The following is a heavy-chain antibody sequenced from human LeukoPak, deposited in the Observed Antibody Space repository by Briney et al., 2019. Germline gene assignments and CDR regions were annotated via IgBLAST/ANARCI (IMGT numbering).Heavy chain of an antibody. CDR2: IYYSGST. V-gene: IGHV4-59*01. Sequence: KASETLSLTCTVSGGSISSYYWSWIRQPPGKGLEWIGYIYYSGSTNYNPSLKSRVTISEDTSKNQFSLKLSSVTAADTAVYYCARDVSSWLDSWGQGTLVTVSS. J-gene: IGHJ4*02. CDR3: ARDVSSWLDS. D-gene: IGHD6-13*01. CDR1: GGSISSYY.